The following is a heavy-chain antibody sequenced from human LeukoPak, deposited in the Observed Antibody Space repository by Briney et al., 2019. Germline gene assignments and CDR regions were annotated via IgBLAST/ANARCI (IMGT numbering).Heavy chain of an antibody. CDR1: GFTFSSYA. D-gene: IGHD3-10*01. V-gene: IGHV3-23*01. CDR3: AKAVGVIYMGIDY. Sequence: GGSLRLSCAASGFTFSSYAMSWVRQAPGKGLEWVSAISGSATTYYADSVRGRFIISRDNSKNTLYLQMSSLRAEDTAIYYCAKAVGVIYMGIDYWGQGTLVTVSS. CDR2: ISGSATT. J-gene: IGHJ4*02.